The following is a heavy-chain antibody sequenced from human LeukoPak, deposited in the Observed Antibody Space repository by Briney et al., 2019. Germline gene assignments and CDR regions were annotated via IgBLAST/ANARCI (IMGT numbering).Heavy chain of an antibody. J-gene: IGHJ4*02. CDR2: INTNTGNP. CDR3: AREGSYGLDY. CDR1: GYTFNVYY. D-gene: IGHD5-18*01. V-gene: IGHV7-4-1*02. Sequence: ASVKVSCKASGYTFNVYYIHWVRQAPGRGLEWMGWINTNTGNPTYAQGFTGRFVFSLDTSVSTAYLQISSLKAEDTAVYYCAREGSYGLDYWGQGTLVTVSS.